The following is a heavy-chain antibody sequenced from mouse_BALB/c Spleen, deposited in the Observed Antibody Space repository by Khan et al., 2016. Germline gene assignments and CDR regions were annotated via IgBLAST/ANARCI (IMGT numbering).Heavy chain of an antibody. D-gene: IGHD1-1*01. CDR2: INTNTGEP. CDR1: GYTFTNYG. J-gene: IGHJ3*01. V-gene: IGHV9-3*02. Sequence: QIQLVQSGPELKKPGETVKISCKASGYTFTNYGMNWVKQAPGKGLKWMGWINTNTGEPTYAEEFKGRFAFSLETSASTAYLQINNLKNEDTATYFCAEDYYGSNWFAYWGQGTLATVSA. CDR3: AEDYYGSNWFAY.